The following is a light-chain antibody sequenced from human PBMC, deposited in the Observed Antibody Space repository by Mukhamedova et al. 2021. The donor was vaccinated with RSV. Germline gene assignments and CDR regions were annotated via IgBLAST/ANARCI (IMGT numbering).Light chain of an antibody. Sequence: CMSSQSHLHTTSYNHLDWYLQRPGQSPQPLTYLGSNRASGVSDRFSGSGSGTHFTSRISRVEAEDVGVFYCMQSLQIPNTFGQGT. CDR2: LGS. V-gene: IGKV2-28*01. CDR1: QSHLHTTSYNH. J-gene: IGKJ2*01. CDR3: MQSLQIPNT.